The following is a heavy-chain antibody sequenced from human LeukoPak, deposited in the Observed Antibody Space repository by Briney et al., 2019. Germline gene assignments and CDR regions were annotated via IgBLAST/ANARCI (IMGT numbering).Heavy chain of an antibody. CDR3: ARVGVGATDDAFDI. V-gene: IGHV3-11*04. J-gene: IGHJ3*02. D-gene: IGHD1-26*01. CDR1: GFTFSNAW. Sequence: GGSLRLSCEASGFTFSNAWMSWVRQAPGKGLEWVSYISSSGSSIYYADSVKGRFTISRDNAKNSLYLRMNSLRAEDTALYYCARVGVGATDDAFDIWGQGTMVTVSS. CDR2: ISSSGSSI.